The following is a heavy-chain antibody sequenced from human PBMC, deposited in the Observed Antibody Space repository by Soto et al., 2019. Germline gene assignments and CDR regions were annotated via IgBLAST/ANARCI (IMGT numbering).Heavy chain of an antibody. D-gene: IGHD3-3*01. V-gene: IGHV3-11*01. Sequence: GSLRLSCAASGFTFSDYYMTWIRQAPGKGLEWVSYISSSGGLIYYADSVKGRFTISRDNARKSLYLQMRSLRAEDSAVYYCARDRYDFWSGSDHYGLDVWGQGTTVTVSS. J-gene: IGHJ6*02. CDR3: ARDRYDFWSGSDHYGLDV. CDR1: GFTFSDYY. CDR2: ISSSGGLI.